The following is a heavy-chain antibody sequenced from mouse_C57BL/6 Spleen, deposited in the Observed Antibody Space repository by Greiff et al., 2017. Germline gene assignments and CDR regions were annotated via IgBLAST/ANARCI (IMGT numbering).Heavy chain of an antibody. D-gene: IGHD4-1*01. CDR3: ARCNWDVGYFDY. V-gene: IGHV1-61*01. J-gene: IGHJ2*01. CDR1: GYTFTSYW. Sequence: QVQLKQPGAELVRPGSSVKLSCKASGYTFTSYWMDWVKQRPGQGLEWIGNIYPSDSETHYNQKFKDKATLTVDKSSSTAYMQLSSLTSEDSAVYYCARCNWDVGYFDYWGQGTTLTVSS. CDR2: IYPSDSET.